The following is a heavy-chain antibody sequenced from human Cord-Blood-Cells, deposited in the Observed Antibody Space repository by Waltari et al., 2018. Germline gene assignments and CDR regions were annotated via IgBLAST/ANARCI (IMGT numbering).Heavy chain of an antibody. Sequence: QLQLQESGPGLVKPSETLSLTCTVSGGSISSSSYYWGWIRQPPGKGLEWIGSIYYSGRTSYNPSLTRRVTISVATSPPPPSPTPPPAPAADTAVYYCARHSGDYAIFDYWGQGTLVTVSS. CDR2: IYYSGRT. J-gene: IGHJ4*02. D-gene: IGHD4-17*01. V-gene: IGHV4-39*01. CDR1: GGSISSSSYY. CDR3: ARHSGDYAIFDY.